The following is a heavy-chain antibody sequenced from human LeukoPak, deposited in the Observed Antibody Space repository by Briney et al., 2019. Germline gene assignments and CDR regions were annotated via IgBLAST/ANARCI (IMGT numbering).Heavy chain of an antibody. CDR3: ARYFCPGDNCLHFDY. Sequence: SETLSLTCTVSGDSVTTYHWGWIRQPPGKGLEWIGYIHYSGRTNSNPSLESRVTISVDMSKNQFSLKMSSVTAADTAMYYCARYFCPGDNCLHFDYWGQGTLVTVSS. J-gene: IGHJ4*02. CDR2: IHYSGRT. V-gene: IGHV4-59*02. CDR1: GDSVTTYH. D-gene: IGHD3/OR15-3a*01.